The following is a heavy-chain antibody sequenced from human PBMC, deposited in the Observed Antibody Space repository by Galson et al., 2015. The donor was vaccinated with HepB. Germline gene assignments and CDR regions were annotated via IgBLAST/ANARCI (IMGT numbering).Heavy chain of an antibody. D-gene: IGHD2-21*02. J-gene: IGHJ4*02. Sequence: SLRLSCATSGFTFSTFWMSWVRQAPGKGLEWVANIKRDGSQQYYVDSVKGRFTISRDNAKNSVYLQMNSLRAEDTAVYYCARSRGHSVVVTGNYFDYWGQGILVTVSS. CDR2: IKRDGSQQ. CDR3: ARSRGHSVVVTGNYFDY. V-gene: IGHV3-7*03. CDR1: GFTFSTFW.